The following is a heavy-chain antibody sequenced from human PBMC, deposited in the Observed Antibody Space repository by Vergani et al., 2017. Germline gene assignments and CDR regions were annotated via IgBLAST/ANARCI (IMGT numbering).Heavy chain of an antibody. CDR1: GGSISCSSYY. CDR2: IYYSGST. J-gene: IGHJ4*02. D-gene: IGHD3-10*01. Sequence: QLQLQESGPGLVKPSETLSLTCTVSGGSISCSSYYWGWIRQPPGKGLEWIGSIYYSGSTYYNPSLKGRVTISVDTSKHQFSLKLSSVTAADTAVYYCTKGGSGSYHISPFDYWGQGTLVTVSS. CDR3: TKGGSGSYHISPFDY. V-gene: IGHV4-39*07.